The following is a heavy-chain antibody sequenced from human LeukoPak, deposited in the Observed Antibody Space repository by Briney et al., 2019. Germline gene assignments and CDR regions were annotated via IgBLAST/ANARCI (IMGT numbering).Heavy chain of an antibody. Sequence: SETLSLTCTVSGGSVSSGIYYWSWIRQPPGKGLEWIGYIYYSGSTNYNPSLKSRVTISVDTSKNQFSLKLSSVTAADTAVYYCARQRFLDWYFDYWGQGTLVTVSS. CDR1: GGSVSSGIYY. D-gene: IGHD3/OR15-3a*01. CDR3: ARQRFLDWYFDY. CDR2: IYYSGST. J-gene: IGHJ4*02. V-gene: IGHV4-61*01.